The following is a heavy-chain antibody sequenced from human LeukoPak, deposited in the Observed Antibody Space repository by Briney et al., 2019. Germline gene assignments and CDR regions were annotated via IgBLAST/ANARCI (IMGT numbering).Heavy chain of an antibody. CDR2: INPNNGGT. CDR3: ASQNMEWELLAFDY. V-gene: IGHV1-2*06. CDR1: GGTFSSYA. Sequence: ASVKVSCKASGGTFSSYAISWLRQAPGQGLEWMGRINPNNGGTNYAQNFQGRATMTRDTSISTAYMELSSLISDDTAVYYCASQNMEWELLAFDYWGQGTLVTVSS. J-gene: IGHJ4*02. D-gene: IGHD1-26*01.